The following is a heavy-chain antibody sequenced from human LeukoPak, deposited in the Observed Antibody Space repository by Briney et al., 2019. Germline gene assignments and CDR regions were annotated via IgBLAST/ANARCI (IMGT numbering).Heavy chain of an antibody. CDR3: ARDKAVTTEVTQHFQH. CDR1: GYTFTNYG. CDR2: ISAYNGYT. D-gene: IGHD4-23*01. Sequence: ASVKVSCKASGYTFTNYGFSWVRQAPGQGLEWMGWISAYNGYTDYAQKLQFRVTMTTDTSTSTAYMELRSLRSDDTAVYYCARDKAVTTEVTQHFQHWGQGTLVTVSS. V-gene: IGHV1-18*01. J-gene: IGHJ1*01.